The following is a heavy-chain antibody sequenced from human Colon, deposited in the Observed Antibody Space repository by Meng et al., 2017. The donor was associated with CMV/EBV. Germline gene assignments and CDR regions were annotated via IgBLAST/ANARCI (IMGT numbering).Heavy chain of an antibody. Sequence: GESLKISCVASGFTLSSYDMHWVRQAPGKGLEWISHISTQSLTTVYADSVKGRFTISRDNAKNSLYLEMNDLRAEDTAVYYCAKIVAVAGRTSGYGMDVWGQGTTVTVSS. CDR3: AKIVAVAGRTSGYGMDV. V-gene: IGHV3-48*03. CDR2: ISTQSLTT. D-gene: IGHD6-19*01. J-gene: IGHJ6*02. CDR1: GFTLSSYD.